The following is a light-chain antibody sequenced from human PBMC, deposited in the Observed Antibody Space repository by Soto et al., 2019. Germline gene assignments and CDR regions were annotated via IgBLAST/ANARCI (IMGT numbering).Light chain of an antibody. CDR3: QQRSNWPPWT. V-gene: IGKV1-5*01. Sequence: IQMTQSPSTLSASVGDRVTITCRASQSISSWLAWYQQKPGKAPKLLIYDASSLESGVPSRFSGSGSGTEFTLTISSLEPEDFAVYYCQQRSNWPPWTFGQGTKVDIK. CDR1: QSISSW. J-gene: IGKJ1*01. CDR2: DAS.